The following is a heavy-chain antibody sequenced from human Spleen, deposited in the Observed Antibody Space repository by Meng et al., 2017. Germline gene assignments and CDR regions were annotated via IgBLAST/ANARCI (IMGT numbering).Heavy chain of an antibody. CDR3: ARGSTSVDWFDP. D-gene: IGHD2-2*01. CDR1: GYTFTAYY. J-gene: IGHJ5*02. V-gene: IGHV1-2*02. Sequence: ASVKVSCKASGYTFTAYYIHWVRQAPGQGLEWMGWINPNSGGTNFAQKFQGRVTMTRDTSISTAHMGLGRLRSDDTALYYYARGSTSVDWFDPWGQGTLVTVSS. CDR2: INPNSGGT.